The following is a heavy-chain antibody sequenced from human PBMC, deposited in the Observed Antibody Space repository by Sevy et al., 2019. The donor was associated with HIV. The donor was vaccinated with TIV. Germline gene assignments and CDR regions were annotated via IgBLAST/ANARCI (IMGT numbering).Heavy chain of an antibody. CDR2: TYYRSKWYN. CDR1: GDSVSSNSAA. CDR3: ARNPPYCSSTSCHFDY. V-gene: IGHV6-1*01. D-gene: IGHD2-2*01. Sequence: SQTLSLTCAISGDSVSSNSAAWNWIRQSPSRGLEWLGRTYYRSKWYNDYAVSVKSRITINPDTSKKQFYLQLNSVTTEDTAVYYCARNPPYCSSTSCHFDYWGQGTLVTVSS. J-gene: IGHJ4*02.